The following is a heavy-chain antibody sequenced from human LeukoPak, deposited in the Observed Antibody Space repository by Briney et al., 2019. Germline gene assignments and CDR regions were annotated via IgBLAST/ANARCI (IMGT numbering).Heavy chain of an antibody. D-gene: IGHD2-15*01. CDR3: ARVWYRNYYYYYYMDV. Sequence: SETLSLTCAVYGGSFSGYYWSWIRQPPGKGLEWVGEINHSGSTNYNPSLKSRVTISVDTSKNQFSLKLSSVTAADTAVYYCARVWYRNYYYYYYMDVWGKGTTVTVSS. CDR1: GGSFSGYY. CDR2: INHSGST. J-gene: IGHJ6*03. V-gene: IGHV4-34*01.